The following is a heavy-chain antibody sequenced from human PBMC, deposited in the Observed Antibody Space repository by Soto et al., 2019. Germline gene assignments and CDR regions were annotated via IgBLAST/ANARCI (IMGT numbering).Heavy chain of an antibody. Sequence: SETLSLTCTVSGVSIHNSHSFWAWIRQPPGKGLEWIGYIYYSGSTNYNPSLKSRVTISVDTSKNQFSLKLSSVTAADTAVYYCARALGYQLLYPLYYYGMDVWGQGTTVTVSS. V-gene: IGHV4-61*05. CDR2: IYYSGST. CDR1: GVSIHNSHSF. CDR3: ARALGYQLLYPLYYYGMDV. J-gene: IGHJ6*02. D-gene: IGHD2-2*02.